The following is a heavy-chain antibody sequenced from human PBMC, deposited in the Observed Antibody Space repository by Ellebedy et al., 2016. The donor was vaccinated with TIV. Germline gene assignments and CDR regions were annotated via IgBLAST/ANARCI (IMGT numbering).Heavy chain of an antibody. J-gene: IGHJ5*02. CDR3: AKETVVRQDWFDP. V-gene: IGHV3-23*01. CDR2: ITESGGNT. D-gene: IGHD4-23*01. CDR1: GLTFSSHA. Sequence: PGGSLRLSCAASGLTFSSHAMSWVRQAPGKGLEWVSSITESGGNTYYADSVKGRFTISRDNSKNTLHLQMNSLRAEDTAVYYWAKETVVRQDWFDPWGQGTLVTVAS.